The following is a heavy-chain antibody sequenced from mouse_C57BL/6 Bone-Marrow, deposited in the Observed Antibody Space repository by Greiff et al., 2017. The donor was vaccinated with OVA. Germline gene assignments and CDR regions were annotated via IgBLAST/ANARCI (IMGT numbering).Heavy chain of an antibody. CDR1: GYTFTSYW. CDR2: IHPSDSDT. V-gene: IGHV1-74*01. Sequence: VQLQQPGAELVKPGASVKVSCKASGYTFTSYWMHWVKQRPGQGLEWIGRIHPSDSDTNYNQKFKGKATWTVDKSSSTAYMQLSSLTSEVSAVYYCAIPHYYGSSYWYFDVWGTGTTVTVSS. D-gene: IGHD1-1*01. J-gene: IGHJ1*03. CDR3: AIPHYYGSSYWYFDV.